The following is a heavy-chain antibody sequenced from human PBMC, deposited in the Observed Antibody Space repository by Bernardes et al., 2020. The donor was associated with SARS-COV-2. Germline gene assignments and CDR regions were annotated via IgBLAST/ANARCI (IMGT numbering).Heavy chain of an antibody. CDR1: GFTVSSNY. D-gene: IGHD1-7*01. CDR3: ARERQNRTGTTYYYYGMDV. Sequence: GGSLRLSCAASGFTVSSNYMSWVQAPGKGLEWVSVIYSGGDTYYADSVKGRFTISRDNSKNTLYLQMNSLRPEDTAVYYCARERQNRTGTTYYYYGMDVWGQGTTVTVSS. J-gene: IGHJ6*02. V-gene: IGHV3-66*02. CDR2: IYSGGDT.